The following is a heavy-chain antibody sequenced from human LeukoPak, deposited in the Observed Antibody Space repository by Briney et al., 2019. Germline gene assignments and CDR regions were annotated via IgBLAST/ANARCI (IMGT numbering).Heavy chain of an antibody. D-gene: IGHD2-2*01. J-gene: IGHJ4*02. CDR2: ISAYNGNT. V-gene: IGHV1-18*01. Sequence: ASVKVSCKASGYSFTTYAISWVRQAPGQGLEWMGRISAYNGNTNYAQKLQGRVTMTTDTSTNTAYMDLRSLRSDDTAVYYCARDQGYCTSASCSIDYRGQGTLVTVSS. CDR1: GYSFTTYA. CDR3: ARDQGYCTSASCSIDY.